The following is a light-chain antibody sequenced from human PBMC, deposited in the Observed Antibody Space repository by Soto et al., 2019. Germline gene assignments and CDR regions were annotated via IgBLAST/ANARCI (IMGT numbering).Light chain of an antibody. CDR2: GAS. V-gene: IGKV3-15*01. Sequence: EIVMTQPPATLSVSPGGRATLSCRASQSISDTLAWYQQKPGQAPRLLIYGASKRATGFPARFSGSGSGTDFTLTISSLQSEDFAVYHCQQYNNWPPLTFGLGTRLGI. J-gene: IGKJ5*01. CDR3: QQYNNWPPLT. CDR1: QSISDT.